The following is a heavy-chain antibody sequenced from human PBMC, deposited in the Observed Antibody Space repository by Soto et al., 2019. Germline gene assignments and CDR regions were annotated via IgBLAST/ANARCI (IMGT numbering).Heavy chain of an antibody. J-gene: IGHJ4*02. Sequence: ASVKVSCKVSGYTLTELSMHWVRQAPGKGLEWMGGFDPEDGETIYAQKFQGRVTMTEDTSTDTAYMELSSLRSEDTAVYYCATIGSVVVTARDYWGQGTLRTVSS. CDR3: ATIGSVVVTARDY. CDR2: FDPEDGET. V-gene: IGHV1-24*01. CDR1: GYTLTELS. D-gene: IGHD2-21*02.